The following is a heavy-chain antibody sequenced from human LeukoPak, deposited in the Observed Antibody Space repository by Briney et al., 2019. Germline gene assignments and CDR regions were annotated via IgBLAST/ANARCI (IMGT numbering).Heavy chain of an antibody. CDR1: GGSISSYY. Sequence: KPSETLSLTCTVSGGSISSYYWSWIRQPPGKGLEWIGYIYYSGSTNYNPSLKSRVTISVDTSKNQFSLKLSSVTAADTAVYYCARASSSSWPYFDYWGQGTLVTVSS. D-gene: IGHD6-13*01. J-gene: IGHJ4*02. CDR3: ARASSSSWPYFDY. V-gene: IGHV4-59*01. CDR2: IYYSGST.